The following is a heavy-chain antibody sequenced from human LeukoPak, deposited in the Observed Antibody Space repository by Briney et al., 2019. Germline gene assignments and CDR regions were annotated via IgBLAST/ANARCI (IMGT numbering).Heavy chain of an antibody. D-gene: IGHD6-6*01. CDR1: GGSFSGYY. V-gene: IGHV4-34*01. CDR2: INHSGSS. CDR3: GRVSSIAGLDY. J-gene: IGHJ4*01. Sequence: PSETLSLTCAVYGGSFSGYYWSWIRQPPGKGLEWIGEINHSGSSNYHPSLMLRVTISVDTSKIQVSLKLSSVTDADSAVYDGGRVSSIAGLDYW.